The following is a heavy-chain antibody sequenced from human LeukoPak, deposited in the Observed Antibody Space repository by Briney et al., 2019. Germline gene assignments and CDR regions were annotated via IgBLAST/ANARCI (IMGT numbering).Heavy chain of an antibody. V-gene: IGHV3-30*04. CDR2: ISYDGSNK. CDR3: AREAYYYDSSGYYYPLDY. D-gene: IGHD3-22*01. CDR1: GFTFSSYA. J-gene: IGHJ4*02. Sequence: GGSLRLSCAASGFTFSSYAMHWVRQAPGKGLEWVAVISYDGSNKYYADSVKGRFTISRDNSKNTLYLQMNSLRAEGTAVYYCAREAYYYDSSGYYYPLDYWGQGTLVTVSS.